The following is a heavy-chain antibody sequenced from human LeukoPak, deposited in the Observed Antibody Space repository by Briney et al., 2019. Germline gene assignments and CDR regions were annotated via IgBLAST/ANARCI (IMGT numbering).Heavy chain of an antibody. V-gene: IGHV4-4*07. J-gene: IGHJ5*02. CDR1: GGSISSYY. CDR2: VHTSGSP. Sequence: SETLSLTCTVSGGSISSYYWSWIRQPAGKGLEWIGRVHTSGSPNYNPSLKSRVTISVDTSKNQFSLKLSSVTAADTAVYYCARGYLLRWFDPWGQGTLVTVSS. D-gene: IGHD1-26*01. CDR3: ARGYLLRWFDP.